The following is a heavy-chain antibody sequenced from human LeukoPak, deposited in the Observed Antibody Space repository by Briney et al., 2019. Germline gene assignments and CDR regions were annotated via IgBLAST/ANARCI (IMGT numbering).Heavy chain of an antibody. CDR3: AKGDYYGSGSTFKNGMDV. CDR2: VTVSAGNT. CDR1: GFTFSSYA. D-gene: IGHD3-10*01. V-gene: IGHV3-23*01. Sequence: GGSLRLSCAASGFTFSSYAMSWVRQAPGKGLEWVSAVTVSAGNTYYADSVKGRFTISRDNSKNTLYLQVNSLRAEDTAVYYCAKGDYYGSGSTFKNGMDVWGQGTTVTVSS. J-gene: IGHJ6*02.